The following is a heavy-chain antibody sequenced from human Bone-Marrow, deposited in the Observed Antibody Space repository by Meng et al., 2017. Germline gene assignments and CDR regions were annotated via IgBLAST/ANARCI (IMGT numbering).Heavy chain of an antibody. Sequence: GESLKISCATSGFTFNTYAMSWVRQAPGKGLEWVSAISSSGGSTYYADSVKGRFTISRDNSKNALYLQMNSLGAEDTAVYYCADQYCGAGRCNSGRFPLDSWGQGTLVTVSS. CDR3: ADQYCGAGRCNSGRFPLDS. D-gene: IGHD2-21*01. CDR2: ISSSGGST. J-gene: IGHJ4*02. V-gene: IGHV3-23*01. CDR1: GFTFNTYA.